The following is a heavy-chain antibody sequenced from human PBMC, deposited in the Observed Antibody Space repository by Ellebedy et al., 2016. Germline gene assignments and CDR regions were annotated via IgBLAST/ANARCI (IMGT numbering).Heavy chain of an antibody. V-gene: IGHV4-59*08. CDR3: ARLKARWGSYLDY. D-gene: IGHD3-16*02. J-gene: IGHJ4*02. CDR2: IYYSENA. Sequence: SETLSLXCNVSGASISTYHWSWIRQPPGKGLEWIGYIYYSENADYNPSLKSRATISLDTSKNQFSLKLSSVTAADTAVYYCARLKARWGSYLDYWGQGTRVTVSS. CDR1: GASISTYH.